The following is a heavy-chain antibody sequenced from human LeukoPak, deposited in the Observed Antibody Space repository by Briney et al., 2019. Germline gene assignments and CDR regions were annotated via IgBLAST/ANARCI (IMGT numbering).Heavy chain of an antibody. V-gene: IGHV4-59*01. CDR1: GDSINSYY. CDR2: IYYSGRT. CDR3: ARGRWLPNAFDI. J-gene: IGHJ3*02. Sequence: SETLSLTCTVSGDSINSYYWNWIRQPPGRGLEWIGYIYYSGRTDYNPSLKSRVTISVDTSKHQFSMKLKSVTAADTAVYFCARGRWLPNAFDIWGQGTMVTVFS. D-gene: IGHD5-24*01.